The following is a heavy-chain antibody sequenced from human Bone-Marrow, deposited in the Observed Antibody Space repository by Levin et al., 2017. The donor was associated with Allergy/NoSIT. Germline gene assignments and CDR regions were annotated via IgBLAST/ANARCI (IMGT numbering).Heavy chain of an antibody. CDR2: INPNSGGT. CDR1: GYTFTGYY. CDR3: ARGIAVAGPAEYFQH. Sequence: ASVKVSCKASGYTFTGYYMHWVRQAPGQGLEWMGWINPNSGGTNYAQKFQGRVTMTRDTSISTAYMELSRLRSDDTAVYYCARGIAVAGPAEYFQHWGQGTLVTVSS. J-gene: IGHJ1*01. V-gene: IGHV1-2*02. D-gene: IGHD6-19*01.